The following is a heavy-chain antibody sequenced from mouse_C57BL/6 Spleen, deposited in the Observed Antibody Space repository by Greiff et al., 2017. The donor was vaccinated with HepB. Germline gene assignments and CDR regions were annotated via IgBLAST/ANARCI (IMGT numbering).Heavy chain of an antibody. V-gene: IGHV1-64*01. Sequence: QVQLQQPGAELVKPGASVKLSCKASGYTFTSYWMHWVKQRPGQGLEWIGMIHPNSGSTNYNEKFKSKATLTVDKSSSTAYMQLSSLTSEDSAVYYCARSPYYYGSSYDGFAYWGQGTLVTVSA. D-gene: IGHD1-1*01. CDR3: ARSPYYYGSSYDGFAY. CDR2: IHPNSGST. CDR1: GYTFTSYW. J-gene: IGHJ3*01.